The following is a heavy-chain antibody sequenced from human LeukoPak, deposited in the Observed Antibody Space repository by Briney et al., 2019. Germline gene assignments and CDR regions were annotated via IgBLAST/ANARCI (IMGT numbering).Heavy chain of an antibody. J-gene: IGHJ4*02. CDR3: ATWGYCNSGTCDPG. D-gene: IGHD2-15*01. CDR1: GFTFSSYW. Sequence: GGSLRLSCAASGFTFSSYWMHWVRQAPGKGLVWVSRIHSDGRSTSYADSVKGRFTISRDSAKNTLYLQMNSLRAEDTAVYYCATWGYCNSGTCDPGWGQGTLVTVSS. V-gene: IGHV3-74*01. CDR2: IHSDGRST.